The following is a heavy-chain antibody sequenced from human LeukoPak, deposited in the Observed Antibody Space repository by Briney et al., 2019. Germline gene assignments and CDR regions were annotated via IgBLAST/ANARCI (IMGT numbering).Heavy chain of an antibody. CDR1: GFTFSDYY. Sequence: GGSLRLSCAASGFTFSDYYMSWIRQAPGKGLEWVSYISSSGSTIYYADSVKGRFTISRDNAKNSLYLQMNSLRVEDTAVYYCAKDQKSKSSSSNYYYYYMDVWGKGTTVTVSS. J-gene: IGHJ6*03. V-gene: IGHV3-11*01. CDR3: AKDQKSKSSSSNYYYYYMDV. CDR2: ISSSGSTI. D-gene: IGHD6-6*01.